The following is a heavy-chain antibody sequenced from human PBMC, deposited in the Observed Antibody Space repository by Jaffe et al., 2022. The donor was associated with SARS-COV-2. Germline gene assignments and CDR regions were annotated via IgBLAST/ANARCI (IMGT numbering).Heavy chain of an antibody. CDR3: ARGSWVMAVHDY. CDR2: INHSGST. V-gene: IGHV4-34*01. D-gene: IGHD2-8*01. Sequence: QVQLQQWGAGLLKPSETLSLTCAVYGGSFSGYYWSWIRQPPGKGLEWIGEINHSGSTNYNPSLKSRVTISVDTSKNQFSLKLSSVTAADTAVYYCARGSWVMAVHDYWGQGTLVTVSS. J-gene: IGHJ4*02. CDR1: GGSFSGYY.